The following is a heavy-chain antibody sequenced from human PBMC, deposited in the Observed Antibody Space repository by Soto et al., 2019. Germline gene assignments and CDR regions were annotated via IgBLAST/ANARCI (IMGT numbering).Heavy chain of an antibody. V-gene: IGHV4-4*02. CDR1: GGSISSSNW. D-gene: IGHD3-10*01. CDR3: ARCPPKTSPTMVRGVRWPFDI. CDR2: IYHSGST. Sequence: SETLSLTCAVSGGSISSSNWWSWVRQPPGKGLEWIGEIYHSGSTNYNPSLKSRVTISVDKSKNQFSLKLSSVTAADTAVYYCARCPPKTSPTMVRGVRWPFDIWGQGTMVTVSS. J-gene: IGHJ3*02.